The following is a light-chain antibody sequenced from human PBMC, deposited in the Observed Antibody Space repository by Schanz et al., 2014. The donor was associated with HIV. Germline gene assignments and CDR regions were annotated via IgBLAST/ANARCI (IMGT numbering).Light chain of an antibody. CDR2: DVS. J-gene: IGLJ1*01. CDR3: SSFTSSFTYV. CDR1: SSDVGGYKF. V-gene: IGLV2-14*01. Sequence: QSVLTQPASVSGSPGQSITISCTGTSSDVGGYKFVSWYQQHPGKAPKLLLYDVSIRVRPSGVSNRFSGSKSGHAASLTISGLQADDEADYYCSSFTSSFTYVFGTGTKLTVL.